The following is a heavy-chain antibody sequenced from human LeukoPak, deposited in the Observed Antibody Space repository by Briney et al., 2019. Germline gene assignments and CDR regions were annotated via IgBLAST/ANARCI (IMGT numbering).Heavy chain of an antibody. CDR2: IYSGGST. J-gene: IGHJ5*02. D-gene: IGHD4-17*01. CDR1: GFTVSSNY. V-gene: IGHV3-53*05. CDR3: AKTPSEDDYGDYDWFDP. Sequence: PGGSLRLSCAASGFTVSSNYMSWVRQAPGKGLEWVSVIYSGGSTYYADSVKGRFTISRDNSKNSLYLQMNSLRTEDTALYYCAKTPSEDDYGDYDWFDPWGQGTLVTVSS.